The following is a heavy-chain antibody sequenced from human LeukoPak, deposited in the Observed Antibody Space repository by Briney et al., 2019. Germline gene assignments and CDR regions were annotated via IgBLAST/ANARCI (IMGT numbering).Heavy chain of an antibody. J-gene: IGHJ1*01. CDR1: GFTFSSYG. CDR3: AKEPNSYSSGWYFQH. V-gene: IGHV3-30*18. CDR2: VSHDGSVA. Sequence: GRSLRLSCAASGFTFSSYGMHWVRQAPGKGLEWVAVVSHDGSVAFYGDSVKGRFSISRDNSKNTLDLQMDSLRAEDTALYYCAKEPNSYSSGWYFQHWGQGTLVTVSS. D-gene: IGHD6-25*01.